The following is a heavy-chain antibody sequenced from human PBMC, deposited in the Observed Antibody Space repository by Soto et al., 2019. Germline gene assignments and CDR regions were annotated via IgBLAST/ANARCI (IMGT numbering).Heavy chain of an antibody. V-gene: IGHV3-30*18. D-gene: IGHD6-6*01. J-gene: IGHJ4*02. CDR3: AKVGSSSGVLDY. CDR1: GFTFSSYG. Sequence: PVGSLRLSCAASGFTFSSYGMHWVRQAPGKGLEWVAVISYDGSNKYYAGSVKGRFTISRDNSKNTLYLQMNSLRAEDTAVYYCAKVGSSSGVLDYWGQGTLVTVSS. CDR2: ISYDGSNK.